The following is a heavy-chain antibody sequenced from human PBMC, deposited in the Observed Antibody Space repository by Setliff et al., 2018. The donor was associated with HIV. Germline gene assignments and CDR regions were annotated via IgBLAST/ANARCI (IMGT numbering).Heavy chain of an antibody. D-gene: IGHD5-12*01. J-gene: IGHJ6*03. CDR2: NIPMFGTT. Sequence: SVKVSCKASGVTFRRFAFSWVRQAPGQGLEWMGGNIPMFGTTNYAQKFQGRVTITADESTSTVYMELTSLRFEDTAVYYCARVGEMATIGYSYYYMDVWGKWTTVTVSS. CDR1: GVTFRRFA. V-gene: IGHV1-69*13. CDR3: ARVGEMATIGYSYYYMDV.